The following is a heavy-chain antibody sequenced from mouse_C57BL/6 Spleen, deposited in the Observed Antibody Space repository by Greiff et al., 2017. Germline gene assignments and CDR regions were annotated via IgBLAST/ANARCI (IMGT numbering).Heavy chain of an antibody. CDR2: IYPGSGST. V-gene: IGHV1-55*01. CDR1: GYTFTSYW. D-gene: IGHD1-1*01. CDR3: AREGYYYGSRPFAY. Sequence: QVQLQQPGAELVKPGASVKMSCKASGYTFTSYWITWVKQRPGQGLEWIGDIYPGSGSTNYNEKFKSKATLTVDTSSSTAYMQLSSLTSEDSAVYYCAREGYYYGSRPFAYWGQGTLVTVSA. J-gene: IGHJ3*01.